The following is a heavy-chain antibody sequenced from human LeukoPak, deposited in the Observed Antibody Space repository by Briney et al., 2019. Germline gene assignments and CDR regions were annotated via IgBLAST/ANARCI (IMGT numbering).Heavy chain of an antibody. Sequence: GASVKVSCKASGGTFSSYAISWVRQAPGQGLEWMGRIIPIFGTANYAQKFQGRVTITTDESTSTAYMELSSLRSEDTAVYYCAREGSYGDYGSEDYFDYWGQGTLVTVSS. J-gene: IGHJ4*02. CDR1: GGTFSSYA. CDR2: IIPIFGTA. V-gene: IGHV1-69*05. CDR3: AREGSYGDYGSEDYFDY. D-gene: IGHD4-17*01.